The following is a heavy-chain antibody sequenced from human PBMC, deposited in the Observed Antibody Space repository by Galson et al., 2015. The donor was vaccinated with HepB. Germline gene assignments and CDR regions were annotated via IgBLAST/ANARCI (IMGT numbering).Heavy chain of an antibody. D-gene: IGHD3-16*02. CDR2: TYYRSKWYN. J-gene: IGHJ5*02. Sequence: CAISGDSVSSNSAAWNWVRQSPSRGLEWLGRTYYRSKWYNDYAVSVKSRITINPDTSKNQFSLQLNSVTPEDTAVYYCARVDLGGFGGVIVNWFDPWGQGTLVTVSS. V-gene: IGHV6-1*01. CDR3: ARVDLGGFGGVIVNWFDP. CDR1: GDSVSSNSAA.